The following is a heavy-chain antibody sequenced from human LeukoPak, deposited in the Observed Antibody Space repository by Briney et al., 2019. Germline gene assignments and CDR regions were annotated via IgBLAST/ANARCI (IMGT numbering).Heavy chain of an antibody. CDR1: GGTFNSYA. J-gene: IGHJ3*02. Sequence: SVKVSCKASGGTFNSYAIDWVRQAPGQGLEWMGGIIPIFGTANYAQKFQGRVSITTDKSTSTAYMELSSLRSEDTAVYYCARDQQLPTGNAFDIWGQGTMVTVSS. V-gene: IGHV1-69*05. CDR3: ARDQQLPTGNAFDI. CDR2: IIPIFGTA. D-gene: IGHD6-13*01.